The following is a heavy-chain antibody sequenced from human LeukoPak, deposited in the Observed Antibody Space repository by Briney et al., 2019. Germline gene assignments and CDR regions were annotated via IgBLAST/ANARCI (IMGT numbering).Heavy chain of an antibody. CDR2: ISSSGSTI. V-gene: IGHV3-11*01. CDR3: AVGYSSTWYHFEY. J-gene: IGHJ4*02. Sequence: GGSLRLSCAASGFTFSDYYMSWIRQAPGKGLEWVSYISSSGSTIYYADSVKGRFTISRDNAKNSLYLQMNSLRAEDTAVYYCAVGYSSTWYHFEYWGQGTLVTVSS. CDR1: GFTFSDYY. D-gene: IGHD6-13*01.